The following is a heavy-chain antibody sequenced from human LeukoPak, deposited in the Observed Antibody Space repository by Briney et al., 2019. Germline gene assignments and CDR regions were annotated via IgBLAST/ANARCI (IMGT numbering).Heavy chain of an antibody. CDR2: IYYSGST. CDR3: ARIVFRYWFDP. J-gene: IGHJ5*02. Sequence: PSETLSLTCTVSGGSISGYYWSWIRQPPGKGLEWIGYIYYSGSTNYNPSLKSRVTISVDTSKNQFSLKLSSVTAADTAVYYCARIVFRYWFDPWGQGTLVTVSS. V-gene: IGHV4-59*01. D-gene: IGHD1-26*01. CDR1: GGSISGYY.